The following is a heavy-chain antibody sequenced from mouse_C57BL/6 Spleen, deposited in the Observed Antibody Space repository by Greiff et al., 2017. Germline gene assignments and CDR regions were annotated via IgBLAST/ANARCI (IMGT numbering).Heavy chain of an antibody. J-gene: IGHJ4*01. Sequence: QVQLQQSGAEPARPGASVKMSCTASGYTFTSYTMHWVKQRPGQGLEWIGYINPSSGDTKYNPKFKDKATLTADKSSSTAYMQLSSLTSEDSAVYYCATPYGSSLYYYAMDYWGQGTSVTVSS. CDR3: ATPYGSSLYYYAMDY. CDR1: GYTFTSYT. CDR2: INPSSGDT. D-gene: IGHD1-1*01. V-gene: IGHV1-4*01.